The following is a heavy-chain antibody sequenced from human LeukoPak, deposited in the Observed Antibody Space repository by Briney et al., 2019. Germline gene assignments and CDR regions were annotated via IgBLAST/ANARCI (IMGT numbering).Heavy chain of an antibody. J-gene: IGHJ5*02. Sequence: SETLSLTCTVSGGSISSSSYYWGWIRQPPGKGLEWIGSIYYRGSTYYNLSLKSRLTISVDTSKNQFSLKVSSVTAADTAVYYCARANYGTSGSNWFDPWGQGTLVTVSS. CDR3: ARANYGTSGSNWFDP. D-gene: IGHD3-22*01. CDR1: GGSISSSSYY. CDR2: IYYRGST. V-gene: IGHV4-39*07.